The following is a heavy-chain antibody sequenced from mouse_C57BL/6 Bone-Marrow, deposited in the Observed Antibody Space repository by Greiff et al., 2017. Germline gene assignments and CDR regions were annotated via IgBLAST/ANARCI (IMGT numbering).Heavy chain of an antibody. V-gene: IGHV1-69*01. CDR1: GYTFTSYW. CDR3: ARFGGLLRYYYSMDY. D-gene: IGHD1-1*01. Sequence: QVQLQQPGAELVMPGASVKLSCKASGYTFTSYWMHWVKQRPGQGLEWIGEIDPSDSYTNYNQKFKGKSTLTVDKSSSTAYMQLSSLTSEDSAVYYCARFGGLLRYYYSMDYGGQGTSVTVSS. CDR2: IDPSDSYT. J-gene: IGHJ4*01.